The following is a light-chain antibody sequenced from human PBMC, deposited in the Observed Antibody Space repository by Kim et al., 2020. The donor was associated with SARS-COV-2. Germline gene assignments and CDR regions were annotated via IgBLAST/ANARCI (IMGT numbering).Light chain of an antibody. CDR2: AIS. CDR1: QGISHY. Sequence: ASVGDRVPITCRASQGISHYLAWFQQKPGKAPKSLIYAISNLQSGVPSRFRGSGTGTDFSLTISSLQPEDSAIYYCQQYYSHPRTFGQGTKVDIK. V-gene: IGKV1-16*01. CDR3: QQYYSHPRT. J-gene: IGKJ1*01.